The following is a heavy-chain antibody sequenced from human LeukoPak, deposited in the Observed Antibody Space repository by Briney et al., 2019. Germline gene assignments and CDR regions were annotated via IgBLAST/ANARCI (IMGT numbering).Heavy chain of an antibody. D-gene: IGHD4-23*01. CDR1: GGSISSYY. Sequence: SETLSLTCTVSGGSISSYYWSWLRQPPGKGLEWIGYIYYSGSTNYNPSLKSRVTISVDTSKNQFSLKLSSVTAADTAVYYCARGLTVGTVTYFDYWGQGTLVTVSS. CDR2: IYYSGST. J-gene: IGHJ4*02. V-gene: IGHV4-59*01. CDR3: ARGLTVGTVTYFDY.